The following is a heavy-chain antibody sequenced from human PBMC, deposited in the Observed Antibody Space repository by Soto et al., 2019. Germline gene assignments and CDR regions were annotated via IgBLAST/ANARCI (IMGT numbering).Heavy chain of an antibody. CDR2: ISYDGSNK. CDR1: GFTFSSYA. Sequence: GGSLGISCAAYGFTFSSYAMHWARQAPGKGLEWVAVISYDGSNKYYADSVKGRFTISRDNSKNTLYLQMNSLRAEDTAVYYCAISLLTRNFDYWGQGTLVAVSS. V-gene: IGHV3-30-3*01. D-gene: IGHD3-10*01. CDR3: AISLLTRNFDY. J-gene: IGHJ4*02.